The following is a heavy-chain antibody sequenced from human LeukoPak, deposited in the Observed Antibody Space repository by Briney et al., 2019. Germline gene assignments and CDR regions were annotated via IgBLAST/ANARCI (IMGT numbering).Heavy chain of an antibody. Sequence: SETLSLTCTVSGGSISSSSYYWGWIRQPPGKGLEWIGSIYYSGSTYYNPSLKSRVTISVDTSKNQFSLKLSSVTAADTAVYYCVRDSPRYYGMDAWGQGTTVTVSS. J-gene: IGHJ6*02. CDR3: VRDSPRYYGMDA. CDR2: IYYSGST. D-gene: IGHD2-21*02. CDR1: GGSISSSSYY. V-gene: IGHV4-39*01.